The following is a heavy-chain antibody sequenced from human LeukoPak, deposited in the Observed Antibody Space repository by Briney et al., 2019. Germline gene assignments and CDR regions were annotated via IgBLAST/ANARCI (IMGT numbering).Heavy chain of an antibody. CDR1: GFTFSSYT. J-gene: IGHJ4*02. D-gene: IGHD3-22*01. V-gene: IGHV3-21*01. Sequence: GGSLRLSCAASGFTFSSYTMNWVRQAPGKGLEWVSSITGSSNYVYYADSVKGRFTISRDNAKNSLYLQMNSLRAEDTAVYYCARDRDYDSSGYQRFDYWGQGTLVTVSS. CDR2: ITGSSNYV. CDR3: ARDRDYDSSGYQRFDY.